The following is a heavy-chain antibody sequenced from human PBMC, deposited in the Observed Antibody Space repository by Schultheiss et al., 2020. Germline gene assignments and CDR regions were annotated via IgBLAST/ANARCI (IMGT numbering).Heavy chain of an antibody. V-gene: IGHV4-59*08. Sequence: SETLSLTCTVSGDPISSYYSSWIPQPPGKVLEWIGYIYYSGSTNYNPSLKSRVTISVDTSKNQFSLKLSSVTAADTAVYYCAGYSLGELSSYPAPFDYWVQATRITGSS. J-gene: IGHJ4*01. CDR3: AGYSLGELSSYPAPFDY. CDR1: GDPISSYY. D-gene: IGHD3-16*02. CDR2: IYYSGST.